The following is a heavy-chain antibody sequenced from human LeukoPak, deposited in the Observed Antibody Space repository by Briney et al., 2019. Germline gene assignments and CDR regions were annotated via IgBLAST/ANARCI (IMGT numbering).Heavy chain of an antibody. J-gene: IGHJ4*02. Sequence: GGSLSLSCAASGFTFSSYGMHWVRQAPGKGLEWLAFIRYDGSNKYYADSVKGRFTISRDNSKNTLYLQMNSLRAEDTAVYYCAKEEVQWELRFDYWGQGTLVTVSS. CDR3: AKEEVQWELRFDY. CDR1: GFTFSSYG. V-gene: IGHV3-30*02. D-gene: IGHD1-26*01. CDR2: IRYDGSNK.